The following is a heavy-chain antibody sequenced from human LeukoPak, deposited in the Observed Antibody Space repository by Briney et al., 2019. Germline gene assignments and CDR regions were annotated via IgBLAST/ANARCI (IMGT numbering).Heavy chain of an antibody. D-gene: IGHD3-10*01. CDR1: GFTFSSYW. Sequence: GGSLRLSCAASGFTFSSYWMYWVRQAPGKGLVWVSRINRDGSGTIYADSVEGRFTISRDNPKNRMYLQMNSLRAEDTAVYYCARGYYGSGSPYWGQGTLVTVSS. J-gene: IGHJ4*02. CDR3: ARGYYGSGSPY. CDR2: INRDGSGT. V-gene: IGHV3-74*01.